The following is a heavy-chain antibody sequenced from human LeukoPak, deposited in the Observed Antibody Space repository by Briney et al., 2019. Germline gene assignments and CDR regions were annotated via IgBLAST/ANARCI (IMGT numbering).Heavy chain of an antibody. J-gene: IGHJ4*02. CDR3: ARTLFANYRSSTSCSPYYFDY. D-gene: IGHD2-2*01. V-gene: IGHV4-30-4*08. Sequence: PSQTLSLTCTVSGGSISSGDYYWSWIRQPPGKGLEWIGYIYYSGSTYYNPSLKSRVTISVDTSKNQFSLKLSSVTAADTAVYYCARTLFANYRSSTSCSPYYFDYWGQGTLVTVSS. CDR1: GGSISSGDYY. CDR2: IYYSGST.